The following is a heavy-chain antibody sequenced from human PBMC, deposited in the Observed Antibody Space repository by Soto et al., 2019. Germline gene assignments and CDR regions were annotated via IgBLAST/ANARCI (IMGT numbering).Heavy chain of an antibody. CDR2: ISYDGSNK. Sequence: QVQLVESGGGVVQPGRSLRLSCAASGFTFSSYAMHWVRQAPGKGLEWVAVISYDGSNKYYADSVKGRFTISRDNSKNTLYLQMNSLRAEDTAVYYCARGSTLNYWGQGTRVTVSA. D-gene: IGHD1-1*01. CDR3: ARGSTLNY. CDR1: GFTFSSYA. J-gene: IGHJ4*02. V-gene: IGHV3-30-3*01.